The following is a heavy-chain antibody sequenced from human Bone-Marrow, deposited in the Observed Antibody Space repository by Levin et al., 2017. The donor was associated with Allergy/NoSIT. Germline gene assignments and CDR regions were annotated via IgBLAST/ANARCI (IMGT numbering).Heavy chain of an antibody. J-gene: IGHJ4*02. CDR1: GFTFKDYS. D-gene: IGHD3-10*01. V-gene: IGHV3-69-1*02. Sequence: GGSLRLSCAASGFTFKDYSMTWVRQAPGKGLEWVSYISSGSPIHYVDSVKGRCTISRDNAKNSLYLQINHLRAEDTAVYYCAKVSYDSGSFFHLDHWGLGTLVTVSS. CDR3: AKVSYDSGSFFHLDH. CDR2: ISSGSPI.